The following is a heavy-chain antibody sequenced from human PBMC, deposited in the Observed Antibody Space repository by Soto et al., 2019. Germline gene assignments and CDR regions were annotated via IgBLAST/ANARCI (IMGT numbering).Heavy chain of an antibody. CDR1: GYGFTTYG. CDR3: ARGWYGDY. Sequence: QVHLVQSGAEVKKPGASVKVSCKGSGYGFTTYGITWVRQAPGQGLEWMAWISAHNGNTNYAQKLQGRVTVTRDTSTSTAYIELRSLRSDDTAVYYSARGWYGDYWGQRPLVTVSS. D-gene: IGHD2-15*01. CDR2: ISAHNGNT. J-gene: IGHJ4*02. V-gene: IGHV1-18*01.